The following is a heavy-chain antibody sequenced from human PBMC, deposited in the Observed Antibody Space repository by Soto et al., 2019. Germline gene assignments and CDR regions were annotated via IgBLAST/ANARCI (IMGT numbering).Heavy chain of an antibody. CDR2: TYYRSKWNY. CDR1: GDSVSANSAA. Sequence: SQTLSLTCAISGDSVSANSAAWNWIRQSPSRGLEWLGRTYYRSKWNYDYAESVKSRMSITPDTSNNQFSLQLNSVTPEDTAVYYCVRQPLATLALYGFDVWGQGTTVTVSS. D-gene: IGHD6-6*01. V-gene: IGHV6-1*01. J-gene: IGHJ6*02. CDR3: VRQPLATLALYGFDV.